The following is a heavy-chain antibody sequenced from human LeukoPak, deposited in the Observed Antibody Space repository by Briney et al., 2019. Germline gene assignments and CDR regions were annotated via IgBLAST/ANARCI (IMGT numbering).Heavy chain of an antibody. Sequence: GSSVKVSCKASGGTFSSYAISRVRQAPGQGLEWMGGIIPIFGTANYAQKFQGRVTITADESTSTAYMELSSLRSEDTAVYYCARDGSFGMKLGSYFVYWGQGTLVTVSS. CDR3: ARDGSFGMKLGSYFVY. V-gene: IGHV1-69*01. CDR2: IIPIFGTA. J-gene: IGHJ4*02. D-gene: IGHD3-16*01. CDR1: GGTFSSYA.